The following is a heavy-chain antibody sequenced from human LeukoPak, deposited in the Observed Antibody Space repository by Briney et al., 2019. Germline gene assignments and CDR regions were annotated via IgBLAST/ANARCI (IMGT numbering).Heavy chain of an antibody. Sequence: PSETLSLTCTVSGGSISTYYWTCIRQPPGKGLEWGGYIYSSGGTNYNPSLKSRVTISVDTSKNQFSLKLSSVSAADTAVYYCARGGGFGDYRYNWFDPWGPGTLVIVSS. D-gene: IGHD3-10*01. J-gene: IGHJ5*02. CDR2: IYSSGGT. V-gene: IGHV4-59*01. CDR3: ARGGGFGDYRYNWFDP. CDR1: GGSISTYY.